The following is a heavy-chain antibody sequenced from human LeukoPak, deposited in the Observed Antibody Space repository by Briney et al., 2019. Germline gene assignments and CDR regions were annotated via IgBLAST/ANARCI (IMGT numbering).Heavy chain of an antibody. Sequence: ASVKVSCKASGYTFTSYDINWVRQATGQGLEWMGWMNPNSGNTGYAQKFQGRVTMTRNTSISTAYMELSSLRSEDTAVYYCARVYYYDSSGYYPQWAFDIWGQGTMVTVSS. V-gene: IGHV1-8*01. CDR3: ARVYYYDSSGYYPQWAFDI. CDR1: GYTFTSYD. CDR2: MNPNSGNT. D-gene: IGHD3-22*01. J-gene: IGHJ3*02.